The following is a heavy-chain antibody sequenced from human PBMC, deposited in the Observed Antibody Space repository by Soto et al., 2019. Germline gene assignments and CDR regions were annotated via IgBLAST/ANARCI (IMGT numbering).Heavy chain of an antibody. CDR2: ISAYNGNT. CDR3: ARDGGQYYHDSRDKAHY. V-gene: IGHV1-18*04. CDR1: GYTFTSYG. D-gene: IGHD3-22*01. Sequence: GASVKVSCKASGYTFTSYGISWVRQAPGQGLEWMGWISAYNGNTNYAQKLQGRVTMTTDTSTSTAYMELRSLRSDDTAVYYCARDGGQYYHDSRDKAHYWGQGTLVTVSS. J-gene: IGHJ4*02.